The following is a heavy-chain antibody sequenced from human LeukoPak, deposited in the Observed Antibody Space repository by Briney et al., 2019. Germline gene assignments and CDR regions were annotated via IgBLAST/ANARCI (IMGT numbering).Heavy chain of an antibody. CDR1: GGSFSDYY. J-gene: IGHJ4*02. CDR3: AKMARSGDSDY. Sequence: ETLSLSCAVYGGSFSDYYWSWVRQAPGKGLEWVSAISGSGGSTYYADSVKGRFTISRDNSKNTLYLQMNSLRAEDTAVYYCAKMARSGDSDYWGQGTLVTVSS. CDR2: ISGSGGST. V-gene: IGHV3-23*01. D-gene: IGHD1-26*01.